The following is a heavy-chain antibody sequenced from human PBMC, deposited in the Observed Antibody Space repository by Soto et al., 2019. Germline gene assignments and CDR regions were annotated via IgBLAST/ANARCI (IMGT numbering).Heavy chain of an antibody. Sequence: ETLSLTWTVSGGSISSYYWSWVRQPAGKGLEWIGRIYTSGNTNYNPSLKSRVTMSVDTSKNQFSLKLSSVTAADTAVYYCARACSSNSCYDVFDYLGQGTLVTVSS. CDR2: IYTSGNT. V-gene: IGHV4-4*07. D-gene: IGHD2-2*01. J-gene: IGHJ4*02. CDR3: ARACSSNSCYDVFDY. CDR1: GGSISSYY.